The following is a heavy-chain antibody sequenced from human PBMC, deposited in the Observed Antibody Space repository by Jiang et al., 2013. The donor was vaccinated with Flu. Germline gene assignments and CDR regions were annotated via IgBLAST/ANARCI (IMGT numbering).Heavy chain of an antibody. CDR3: ARHNTPRLESDGFDP. J-gene: IGHJ5*02. D-gene: IGHD2-15*01. V-gene: IGHV5-51*01. CDR2: IYPDNSHT. Sequence: VQLVESGAEVKKSGESLKISCKASGYHFAGYWIGWVRQMPGRGLEWMGIIYPDNSHTKYSPSFQGQVTMSVDKSITTAYLQWNSLKASDTAIYYCARHNTPRLESDGFDPWGQGTQVTVSS. CDR1: GYHFAGYW.